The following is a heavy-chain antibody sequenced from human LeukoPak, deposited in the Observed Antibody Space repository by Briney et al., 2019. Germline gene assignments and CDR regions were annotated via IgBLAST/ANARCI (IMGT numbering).Heavy chain of an antibody. CDR3: ARFITGTTSDAFDI. D-gene: IGHD1-7*01. CDR2: IYHSGST. CDR1: GCSISSGYY. V-gene: IGHV4-38-2*02. Sequence: SETLSLTCTVSGCSISSGYYWGWIRQPPGKGLEWIGSIYHSGSTYYNPSLKSRVTISVDTSKNQFSLKLSSVTAADTAVYYCARFITGTTSDAFDIWGQGTMVTVSS. J-gene: IGHJ3*02.